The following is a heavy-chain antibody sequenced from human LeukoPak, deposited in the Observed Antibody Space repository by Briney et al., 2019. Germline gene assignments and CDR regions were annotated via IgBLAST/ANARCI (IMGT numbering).Heavy chain of an antibody. CDR1: GFTFSDYY. Sequence: GGSLRLSCAASGFTFSDYYMSWIRQAPGKGLEWVSCISSSGSTIYYADSVKGRFTISRDNSKNTLYLQMNSLRAEDTAVYYCRSVGATSAFDIWGQGTMVTVSS. D-gene: IGHD1-26*01. V-gene: IGHV3-11*01. CDR2: ISSSGSTI. J-gene: IGHJ3*02. CDR3: RSVGATSAFDI.